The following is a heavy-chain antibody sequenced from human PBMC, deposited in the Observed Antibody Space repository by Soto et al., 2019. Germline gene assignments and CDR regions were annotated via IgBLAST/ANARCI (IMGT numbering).Heavy chain of an antibody. Sequence: PGGSLRLSCAASGFTFSNAWMNWVRQAPGKGLEWVGRIKSKTDGGTTDYAAPVKGRFTISRDDSKNTLYLQMNSLKTEDTAVYYCARDFDCSGGSCYGNPWGQGTMVTVSS. V-gene: IGHV3-15*07. CDR1: GFTFSNAW. CDR2: IKSKTDGGTT. CDR3: ARDFDCSGGSCYGNP. D-gene: IGHD2-15*01. J-gene: IGHJ3*01.